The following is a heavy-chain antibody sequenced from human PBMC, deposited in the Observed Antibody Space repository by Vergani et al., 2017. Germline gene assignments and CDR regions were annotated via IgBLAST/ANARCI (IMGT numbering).Heavy chain of an antibody. CDR1: GFTFDDYA. J-gene: IGHJ5*02. D-gene: IGHD2-2*01. V-gene: IGHV3-9*01. Sequence: EVQLVESGGGLVQPGRSLRLSCAASGFTFDDYALHWVRQAPGKGLEWVSGISWNSGSIGYADSVKGRFTISRENAKNSLYLQMNSLRAEDTGLYYCAKDIVSSRQLLNGVWFDPWGQGTLVTVSS. CDR2: ISWNSGSI. CDR3: AKDIVSSRQLLNGVWFDP.